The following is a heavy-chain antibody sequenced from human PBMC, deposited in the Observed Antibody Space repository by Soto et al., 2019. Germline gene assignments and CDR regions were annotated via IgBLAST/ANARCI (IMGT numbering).Heavy chain of an antibody. CDR1: GGSISSYY. V-gene: IGHV4-59*01. CDR2: IYYSGST. Sequence: PSETLSLTCTVSGGSISSYYWSWIRQPPGKGLEWIGYIYYSGSTNYNPSLKSRVTIPVDTSKNQFSLKLSSVTAADTAVYYCARVRWLRFGGYYFDYWGQGTLVTVSS. CDR3: ARVRWLRFGGYYFDY. J-gene: IGHJ4*02. D-gene: IGHD5-12*01.